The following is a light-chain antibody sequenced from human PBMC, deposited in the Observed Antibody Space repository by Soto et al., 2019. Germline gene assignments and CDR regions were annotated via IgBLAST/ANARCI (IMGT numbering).Light chain of an antibody. CDR1: QGIGNW. J-gene: IGKJ4*01. V-gene: IGKV1-12*01. CDR2: AAS. Sequence: DIQMTQSPSSVSASVGDRVTITCRASQGIGNWLAWYQQKPGKAPNLLIYAASTLQSGVPSRFSGSGSGTDFTLTITSLQPEDFATYYCLQSNSFPLTFGGGTKVDI. CDR3: LQSNSFPLT.